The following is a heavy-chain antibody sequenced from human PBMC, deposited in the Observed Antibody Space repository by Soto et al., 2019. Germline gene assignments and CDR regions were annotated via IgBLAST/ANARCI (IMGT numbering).Heavy chain of an antibody. Sequence: QVQLVQSGAEVKKPGSSVKVSCKASGGTFSSYTISWVRQAPGQGLEWMGRIIPILGIANYAQKFQGRVTITADKSTSTAYMELSSLRSEDTGVYYCARVEVVTGYFDYWGQGTLVTVSS. J-gene: IGHJ4*02. V-gene: IGHV1-69*02. D-gene: IGHD2-15*01. CDR2: IIPILGIA. CDR3: ARVEVVTGYFDY. CDR1: GGTFSSYT.